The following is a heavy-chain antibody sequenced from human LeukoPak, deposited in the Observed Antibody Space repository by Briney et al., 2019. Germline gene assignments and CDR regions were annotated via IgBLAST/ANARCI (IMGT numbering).Heavy chain of an antibody. J-gene: IGHJ4*02. V-gene: IGHV4-4*07. CDR2: IYTSGST. CDR3: ARDLRRRHGGYYFFDY. Sequence: SETLSLTCTVSGGSISSYYWSWIRQPAGKGLEWIGRIYTSGSTNYNPSLKSRVTMSVDTSKNQFSLKLSSVTAADTAVYYCARDLRRRHGGYYFFDYWGQGTLVTVSS. D-gene: IGHD3-3*01. CDR1: GGSISSYY.